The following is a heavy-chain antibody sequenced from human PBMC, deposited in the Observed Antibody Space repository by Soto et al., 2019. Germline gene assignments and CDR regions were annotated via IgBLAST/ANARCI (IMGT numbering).Heavy chain of an antibody. D-gene: IGHD3-9*01. CDR1: GGSFSGYY. J-gene: IGHJ4*02. CDR2: INHSGST. V-gene: IGHV4-34*01. Sequence: PSETLSLTCAVYGGSFSGYYWSWIRQPPGKGLEWIGEINHSGSTNYNPSLKSRVTISVDTSKNQFSLKLSSVTAADTAVYYCAREGVLRYFDWSAIYYFDYWGQGTLVTVSS. CDR3: AREGVLRYFDWSAIYYFDY.